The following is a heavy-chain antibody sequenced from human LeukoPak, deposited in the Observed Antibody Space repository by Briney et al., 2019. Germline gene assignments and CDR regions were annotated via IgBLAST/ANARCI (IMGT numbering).Heavy chain of an antibody. D-gene: IGHD6-19*01. V-gene: IGHV3-7*01. CDR3: ATKEPSTSGWSY. CDR1: GFTFNRDW. J-gene: IGHJ4*02. CDR2: IKEDGREK. Sequence: GGSLRLSCAASGFTFNRDWTAWVRRAPGKGLEGVANIKEDGREKNYVDSVKGRFTISRDNAVNSVYLQMNDLRAEDTGVYYCATKEPSTSGWSYWGQGTLVTVSS.